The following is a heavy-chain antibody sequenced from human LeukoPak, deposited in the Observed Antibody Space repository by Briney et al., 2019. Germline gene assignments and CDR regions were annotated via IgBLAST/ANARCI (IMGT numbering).Heavy chain of an antibody. J-gene: IGHJ4*02. V-gene: IGHV3-23*01. D-gene: IGHD5-18*01. Sequence: PGGSLRLSCAASGFTFSSYAMSWVRQAPGKGLEWVSAISGSGGSTYYADSVKGRFTISRDNSKNTLYLQMNSLRAEDTAVCYCATLRAAMVMAPDYWGQGTLVTVSS. CDR1: GFTFSSYA. CDR2: ISGSGGST. CDR3: ATLRAAMVMAPDY.